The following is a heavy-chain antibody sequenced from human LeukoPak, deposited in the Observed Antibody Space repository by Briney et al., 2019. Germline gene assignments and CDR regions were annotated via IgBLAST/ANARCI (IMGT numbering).Heavy chain of an antibody. Sequence: PGGSLRLSCAASGFTFRSYWMHWVRQTPGKGLVWVSGINSDGSSTSYTDAVKGRFTISRDNAENTLYLQMNSLRAEDTAVYYCARVGIQRYFHYWGQGTLLTVSS. CDR3: ARVGIQRYFHY. J-gene: IGHJ4*02. CDR2: INSDGSST. CDR1: GFTFRSYW. V-gene: IGHV3-74*01. D-gene: IGHD5-18*01.